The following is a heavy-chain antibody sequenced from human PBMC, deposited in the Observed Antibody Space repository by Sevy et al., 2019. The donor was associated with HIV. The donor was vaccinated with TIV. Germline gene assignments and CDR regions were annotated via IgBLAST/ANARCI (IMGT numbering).Heavy chain of an antibody. V-gene: IGHV3-21*01. CDR2: ISSRGSYI. CDR1: GFTFGDYS. Sequence: GGSLRLSCVASGFTFGDYSLNWVRQAPGKGLEWVASISSRGSYIRYGDSVKGRFSISRDKAKNSLYLQLNSLRAEDTTVYYCTRVDYYDTSGSHYWGQGTLVTVSS. D-gene: IGHD3-22*01. CDR3: TRVDYYDTSGSHY. J-gene: IGHJ4*02.